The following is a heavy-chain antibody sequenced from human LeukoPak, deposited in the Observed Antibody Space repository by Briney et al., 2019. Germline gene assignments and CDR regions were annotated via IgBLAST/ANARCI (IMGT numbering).Heavy chain of an antibody. CDR2: ISSSSSYI. CDR1: GFTFSSYS. Sequence: NPGGSLRLSCAASGFTFSSYSMNWVRQAPGKGLEWVSSISSSSSYIYYADSVKGRFTISRDNAKNSLYLQMNSLRAEDTALYYCGKDISAGGMDVWGQGTTVTVSS. D-gene: IGHD3-10*01. V-gene: IGHV3-21*04. J-gene: IGHJ6*02. CDR3: GKDISAGGMDV.